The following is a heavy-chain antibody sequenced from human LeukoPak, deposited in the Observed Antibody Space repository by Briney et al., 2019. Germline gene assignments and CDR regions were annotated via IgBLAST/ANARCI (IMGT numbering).Heavy chain of an antibody. V-gene: IGHV4-4*09. CDR1: GGSISSYY. CDR3: ATTPWDYYYMDV. D-gene: IGHD4-11*01. J-gene: IGHJ6*03. CDR2: IYTSGST. Sequence: SETLSLTCTVSGGSISSYYWSWIRQPPGKGLEWIGYIYTSGSTNYNPSLKSRVIISVDTSKDQFSLKLSSVTAADTAVYYCATTPWDYYYMDVWGKGTTVTVSS.